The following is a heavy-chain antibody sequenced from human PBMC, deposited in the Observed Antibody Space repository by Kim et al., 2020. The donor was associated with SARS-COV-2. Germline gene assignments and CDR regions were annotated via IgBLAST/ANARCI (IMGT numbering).Heavy chain of an antibody. Sequence: GGSLRLSCAASGFTFSSYGMHWVRQAPGKGLEWVAVIWYDGSNKYYADSVKGRFTISRDNSKNTLYLQMNSLRAEDTAVYYCARGGSPAYGFYDFWSGYYGYYYGMDVWGQGTTVTVSS. CDR3: ARGGSPAYGFYDFWSGYYGYYYGMDV. CDR2: IWYDGSNK. J-gene: IGHJ6*02. D-gene: IGHD3-3*01. CDR1: GFTFSSYG. V-gene: IGHV3-33*01.